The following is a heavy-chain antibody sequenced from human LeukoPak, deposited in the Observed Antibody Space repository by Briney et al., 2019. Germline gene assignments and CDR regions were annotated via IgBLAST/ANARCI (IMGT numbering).Heavy chain of an antibody. D-gene: IGHD6-13*01. CDR1: GFTFSSYG. V-gene: IGHV3-30*18. Sequence: GGSLTLSCAASGFTFSSYGMHWVRQAPGKGLEWVAVISYDGSNKYYADSVKGRFTISRDNSKNTLYLQMNSLRAEDTAVYYCAKDGAAAGIGEIDYWGQGTLVTVSS. CDR3: AKDGAAAGIGEIDY. CDR2: ISYDGSNK. J-gene: IGHJ4*02.